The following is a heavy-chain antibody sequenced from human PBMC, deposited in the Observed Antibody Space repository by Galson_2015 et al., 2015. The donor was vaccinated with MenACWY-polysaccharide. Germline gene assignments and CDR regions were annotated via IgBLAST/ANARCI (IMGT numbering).Heavy chain of an antibody. D-gene: IGHD1-26*01. Sequence: SLRLSCAASGFTFSSYAMSWVRQAPGKGLEWVSAISGSGGSTYYADSVKGRFTISRDNSKNTLYLQMNSLRAEDTAVYYCAKEGPGHVGLFSAFDIWGQGTMVTVSS. CDR3: AKEGPGHVGLFSAFDI. CDR2: ISGSGGST. V-gene: IGHV3-23*01. J-gene: IGHJ3*02. CDR1: GFTFSSYA.